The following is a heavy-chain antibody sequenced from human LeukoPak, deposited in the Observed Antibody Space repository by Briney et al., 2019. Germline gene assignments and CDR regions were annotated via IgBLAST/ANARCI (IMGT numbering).Heavy chain of an antibody. CDR2: ISGSGGST. D-gene: IGHD6-13*01. CDR3: ARDATTEPGTVYMDV. CDR1: GFTFSSYG. J-gene: IGHJ6*03. V-gene: IGHV3-23*01. Sequence: GGSLRLSCAASGFTFSSYGMSWVRQAPGKGLEWVSAISGSGGSTYYADSVKGRFTISRDNSKNTLYLQMNSLRAEDTALYFCARDATTEPGTVYMDVWGKGTTVTISS.